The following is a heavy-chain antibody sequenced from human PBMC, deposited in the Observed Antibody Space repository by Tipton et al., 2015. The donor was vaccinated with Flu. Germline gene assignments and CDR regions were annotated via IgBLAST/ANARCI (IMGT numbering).Heavy chain of an antibody. CDR3: ASSGYSVIGGLDI. CDR2: ISYDGSNK. Sequence: SLRLSCAASGFTFSSYAMHWVRQAPGKGLEWVAVISYDGSNKYYADSVKGRFTISRDNSKNMLYLQMNSLRAEDTAVYYCASSGYSVIGGLDIWGQGTMVTVSS. CDR1: GFTFSSYA. J-gene: IGHJ3*02. D-gene: IGHD3-22*01. V-gene: IGHV3-30*04.